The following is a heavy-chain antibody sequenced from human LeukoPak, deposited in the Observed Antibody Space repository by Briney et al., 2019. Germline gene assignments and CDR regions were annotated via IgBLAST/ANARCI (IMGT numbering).Heavy chain of an antibody. D-gene: IGHD3-3*01. Sequence: VASVKVSCKASGYTFTSYGISWVRQAPGRGLEWMGWISAYNGNTNYAQKLQGRVTMTTDTSTSTAYMELRSLRSDDTTVYYCARYDFWSGYSNHPIDYWGQGTLVTVSS. V-gene: IGHV1-18*01. CDR3: ARYDFWSGYSNHPIDY. CDR1: GYTFTSYG. J-gene: IGHJ4*02. CDR2: ISAYNGNT.